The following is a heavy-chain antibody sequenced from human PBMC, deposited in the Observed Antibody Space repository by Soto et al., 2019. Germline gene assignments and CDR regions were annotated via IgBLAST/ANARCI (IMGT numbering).Heavy chain of an antibody. D-gene: IGHD2-15*01. V-gene: IGHV3-48*03. CDR3: ARGGYCSGGSCPVALFDI. Sequence: GGSLRLSCAASGFTFSSYEMNWVRQAPGKGLEWVSYISSSGSTIYYADSVKGRFTISRDNAKNSLYLQMNSLRAEDTAVYYCARGGYCSGGSCPVALFDIWGQGTMVTVSS. J-gene: IGHJ3*02. CDR2: ISSSGSTI. CDR1: GFTFSSYE.